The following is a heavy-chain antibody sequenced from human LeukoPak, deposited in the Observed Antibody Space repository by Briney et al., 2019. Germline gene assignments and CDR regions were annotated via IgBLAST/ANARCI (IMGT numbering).Heavy chain of an antibody. CDR1: GFTFSNYP. CDR3: VRGWRIMDV. Sequence: GGSLRLSCSASGFTFSNYPMHWVRQAPGKGLEYVSVVNTNGGATYYADSVKGRSTISRDNSNNTVYLQISSLRGEDTAMYYCVRGWRIMDVWGQGTTVTVSS. D-gene: IGHD5-24*01. CDR2: VNTNGGAT. J-gene: IGHJ6*02. V-gene: IGHV3-64D*06.